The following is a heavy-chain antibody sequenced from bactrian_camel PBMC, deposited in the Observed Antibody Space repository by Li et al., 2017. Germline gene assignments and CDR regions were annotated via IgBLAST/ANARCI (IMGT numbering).Heavy chain of an antibody. D-gene: IGHD6*01. Sequence: VQLVESGGGSVQPGESLRLSCAASGSTFSRHGMSWVRQAPGKGLEWVSGIYTDGTYTYYADSVKGRFTISRDNANNTVYLQMNSLKSEDTAHYYCATDRRQYGGSWCPPRDYNYWGQGTQVTVS. CDR2: IYTDGTYT. V-gene: IGHV3S6*01. J-gene: IGHJ4*01. CDR1: GSTFSRHG. CDR3: ATDRRQYGGSWCPPRDYNY.